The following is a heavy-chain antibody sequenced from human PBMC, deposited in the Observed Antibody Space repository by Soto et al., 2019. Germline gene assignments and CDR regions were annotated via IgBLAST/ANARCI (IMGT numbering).Heavy chain of an antibody. Sequence: PGGSLRLSCAASGFTFSSYGMHWVRQAPGKGLEWVAVISYDGSNKYYADSVKGRFTISRDNSKNTLYLQMNSLRAEDTAVYYCAKDDYGDYLPPHIDDYWGQGTLVTVSS. CDR2: ISYDGSNK. CDR3: AKDDYGDYLPPHIDDY. CDR1: GFTFSSYG. V-gene: IGHV3-30*18. J-gene: IGHJ4*02. D-gene: IGHD4-17*01.